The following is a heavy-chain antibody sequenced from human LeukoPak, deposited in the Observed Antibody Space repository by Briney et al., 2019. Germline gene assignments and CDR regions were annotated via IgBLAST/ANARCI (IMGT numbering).Heavy chain of an antibody. D-gene: IGHD5-18*01. V-gene: IGHV4-59*01. J-gene: IGHJ4*02. CDR1: GGSISSYY. CDR2: IYYSGST. Sequence: PSETLSLTCTVSGGSISSYYWSWIRQPPGKGLEWIGYIYYSGSTNYNPSLKSRVTISVDTSKNQFSLKLSSVTAADTAVHYCARVLGYRPYYFDYWGQGTLVTVSS. CDR3: ARVLGYRPYYFDY.